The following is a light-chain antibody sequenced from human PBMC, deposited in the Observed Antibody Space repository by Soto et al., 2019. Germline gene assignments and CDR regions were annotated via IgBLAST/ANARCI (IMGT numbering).Light chain of an antibody. CDR1: SSNIGGNS. CDR2: DDD. J-gene: IGLJ1*01. V-gene: IGLV1-51*01. CDR3: GSWDSSLSAYV. Sequence: QAVVTQPPSVSAAPGQRVTMSCSGSSSNIGGNSVSWYQQLPGTAPKLLIYDDDKRPSGIPDRFSGSKSGTSATLGITGFQTGDEADHYCGSWDSSLSAYVFGTGTKLTVL.